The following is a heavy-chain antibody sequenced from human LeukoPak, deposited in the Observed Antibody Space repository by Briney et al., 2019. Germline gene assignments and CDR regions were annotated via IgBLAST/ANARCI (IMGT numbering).Heavy chain of an antibody. CDR2: INPNSGAT. CDR1: GYTFTGYY. D-gene: IGHD3-10*01. Sequence: ASVKVSCKASGYTFTGYYIHWARQAPGQGLEWMAWINPNSGATNYAQKFQGRATMTRDTSISTAYMELSRLTSDDTAVYFCARGRFGEWDNWFDPWGQGTLVTVSS. V-gene: IGHV1-2*02. J-gene: IGHJ5*02. CDR3: ARGRFGEWDNWFDP.